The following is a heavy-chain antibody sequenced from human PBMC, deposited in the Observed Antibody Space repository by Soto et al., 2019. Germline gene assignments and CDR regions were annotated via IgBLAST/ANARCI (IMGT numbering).Heavy chain of an antibody. CDR2: ISSSGSTI. J-gene: IGHJ6*02. CDR3: ARDLRGLGTIFGVVTAGPGDGMDV. CDR1: GFTFSSYE. D-gene: IGHD3-3*01. Sequence: HPGGSLRLSCAASGFTFSSYEMNWVRQAPGKGLEWVSYISSSGSTIYYADSVKGRFTISRDNAKNSLYLQMNSLRAEDTAVYYCARDLRGLGTIFGVVTAGPGDGMDVWGQGTTVTVSS. V-gene: IGHV3-48*03.